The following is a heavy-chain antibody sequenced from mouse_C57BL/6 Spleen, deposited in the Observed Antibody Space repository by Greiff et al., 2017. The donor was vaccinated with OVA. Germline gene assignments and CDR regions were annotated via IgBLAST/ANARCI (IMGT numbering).Heavy chain of an antibody. J-gene: IGHJ2*01. CDR1: GFSLTSYG. V-gene: IGHV2-3*01. CDR3: AKDGGTEYFDY. Sequence: QVQLKQSGPGLVAPSQSLSLTCTVSGFSLTSYGVSWVRQPPGKGLEWLGVIWGDGSTNYHSALISSLSISKDNSMDQVCFKLNSQQTNDTAADYGAKDGGTEYFDYWGQGTTLTVSS. CDR2: IWGDGST. D-gene: IGHD4-1*01.